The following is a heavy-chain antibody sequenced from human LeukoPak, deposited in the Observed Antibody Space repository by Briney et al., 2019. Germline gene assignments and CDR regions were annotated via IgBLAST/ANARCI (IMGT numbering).Heavy chain of an antibody. V-gene: IGHV1-69*06. CDR1: GGTFSSYA. CDR2: IIPIFGTA. CDR3: ARDQEGSSSENWFDP. Sequence: SVKVSCKASGGTFSSYAISWVRQAPGQGLEWMGGIIPIFGTANYARKFQGRVTITADKSTSTAYMELSSLRSEDTAVYYCARDQEGSSSENWFDPWGQGTLVTVSS. J-gene: IGHJ5*02. D-gene: IGHD6-6*01.